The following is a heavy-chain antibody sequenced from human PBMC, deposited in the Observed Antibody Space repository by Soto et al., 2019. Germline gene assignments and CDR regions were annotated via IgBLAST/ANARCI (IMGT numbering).Heavy chain of an antibody. CDR2: IYPGDSDT. J-gene: IGHJ3*02. CDR1: GYSFTSYW. CDR3: ARHGSEGYSSGWYAFDI. V-gene: IGHV5-51*01. Sequence: ASVKVSCKGSGYSFTSYWIGWVRQMPGKGLEWMGIIYPGDSDTRYSPSFQGQVTISADKSISTAYLQWSSLKASDTAMYYCARHGSEGYSSGWYAFDIWGQGTMVTVSS. D-gene: IGHD6-19*01.